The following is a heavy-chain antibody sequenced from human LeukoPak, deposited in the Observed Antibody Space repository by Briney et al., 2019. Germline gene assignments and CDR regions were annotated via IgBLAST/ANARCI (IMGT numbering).Heavy chain of an antibody. CDR3: ARWAAAGNYYYYYMDV. D-gene: IGHD6-13*01. V-gene: IGHV1-46*01. CDR1: GYAFTSYY. J-gene: IGHJ6*03. CDR2: INPSGGST. Sequence: GASVKLSCTASGYAFTSYYIHWVRQAPGQPLEWMGIINPSGGSTSYAQKFQGRVTITADKSTSTAYMELSSLRSEDTAVYYCARWAAAGNYYYYYMDVWGKGTTVTVSS.